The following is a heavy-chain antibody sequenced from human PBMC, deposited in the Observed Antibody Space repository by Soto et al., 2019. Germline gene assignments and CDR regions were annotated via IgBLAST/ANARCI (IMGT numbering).Heavy chain of an antibody. CDR3: ANSGGDYVTSFDY. J-gene: IGHJ4*02. D-gene: IGHD4-17*01. CDR2: ISGSGGST. Sequence: GGSLRLSCAASGFTFSSYAMSWVRQAPGKGLEWVSAISGSGGSTYYADSVKGRFTISRDNSKNTLYLQMNSLRAEDTAVYYCANSGGDYVTSFDYWGQGTLVTVSS. V-gene: IGHV3-23*01. CDR1: GFTFSSYA.